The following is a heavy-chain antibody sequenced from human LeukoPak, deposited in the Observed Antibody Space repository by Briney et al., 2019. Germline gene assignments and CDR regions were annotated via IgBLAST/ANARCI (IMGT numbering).Heavy chain of an antibody. CDR1: GYTFTSYG. CDR3: AKDWEYCSGGSCRTYGGLDY. Sequence: ASVKVSCKASGYTFTSYGIHWVRQAPGQGLEWMGWINTNTGNPTYAQGFTGRFVFSLETSVSTSYLQISSLKAEDTAVYYCAKDWEYCSGGSCRTYGGLDYWGQGTLVTVSS. J-gene: IGHJ4*02. CDR2: INTNTGNP. V-gene: IGHV7-4-1*02. D-gene: IGHD2-15*01.